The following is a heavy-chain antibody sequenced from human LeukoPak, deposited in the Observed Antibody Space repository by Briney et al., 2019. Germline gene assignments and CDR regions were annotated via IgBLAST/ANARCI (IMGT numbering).Heavy chain of an antibody. Sequence: GGSLRLSCAASGFTFSSYAMSWVRQAPGKGLEWVSAISGSGGSTYYADSVKGRFTISRANSKNTLYLQMNSLRAEDTAVYYCAKDSRFLEWLLSYWGQGTLVTVSS. V-gene: IGHV3-23*01. J-gene: IGHJ4*02. CDR3: AKDSRFLEWLLSY. CDR1: GFTFSSYA. D-gene: IGHD3-3*01. CDR2: ISGSGGST.